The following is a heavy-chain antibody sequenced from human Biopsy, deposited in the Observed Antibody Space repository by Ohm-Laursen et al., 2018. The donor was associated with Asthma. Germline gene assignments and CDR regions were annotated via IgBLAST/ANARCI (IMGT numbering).Heavy chain of an antibody. V-gene: IGHV4-30-4*01. CDR2: VFWSGSS. CDR1: GGYTGSSDHH. Sequence: SQTLSLTCQVSGGYTGSSDHHWAWIRQAPGKGLEWIGFVFWSGSSHYSRSLERRVSISIDTATNEFSMKLWSVTPADTAVYFCARVVSYGDIYFGIDVWGPGNTVVVS. D-gene: IGHD4-17*01. J-gene: IGHJ6*02. CDR3: ARVVSYGDIYFGIDV.